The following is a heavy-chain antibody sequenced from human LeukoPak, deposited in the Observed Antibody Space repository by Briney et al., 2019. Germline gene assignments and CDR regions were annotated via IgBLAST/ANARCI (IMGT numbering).Heavy chain of an antibody. CDR1: GGSFSGYY. J-gene: IGHJ5*02. D-gene: IGHD5-18*01. CDR3: ARGNYGIQGWFDP. CDR2: INHSGST. Sequence: PSETLSLTCAVYGGSFSGYYWSWIRQPPGKGPEWIGEINHSGSTNYNPSLKSRVTISVDTSKNQFSLKLSSVTAADTAVYYCARGNYGIQGWFDPWGQGTLVTVSS. V-gene: IGHV4-34*01.